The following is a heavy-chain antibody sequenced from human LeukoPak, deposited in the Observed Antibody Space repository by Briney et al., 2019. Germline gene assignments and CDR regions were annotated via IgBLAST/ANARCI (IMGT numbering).Heavy chain of an antibody. CDR1: GYTFISYG. Sequence: ASVKVSCKASGYTFISYGVNWVRQAPGRGLEWMGWISAHNGDTNYAQKFQGRVTITADKSTSTAYMELSSLRSEDTAVYYCARVLFSPSVVAAAPGHGYYYYGMDVWGQGTTVTVSS. J-gene: IGHJ6*02. CDR2: ISAHNGDT. D-gene: IGHD2-15*01. CDR3: ARVLFSPSVVAAAPGHGYYYYGMDV. V-gene: IGHV1-18*01.